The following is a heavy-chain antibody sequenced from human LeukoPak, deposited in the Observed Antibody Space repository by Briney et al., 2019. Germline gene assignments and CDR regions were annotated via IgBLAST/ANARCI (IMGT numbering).Heavy chain of an antibody. CDR2: VYYSGST. CDR1: GGSISSRGLF. V-gene: IGHV4-39*01. Sequence: SETLPLTCTVSGGSISSRGLFWGWIRQPPGKGPEWIGSVYYSGSTYYNSSLKSRVTISVDTSKNHFSLKLSSVTAADTAVYYCARLSCSDTICPTLPYNHFDPWGQGILVIVSS. J-gene: IGHJ5*02. D-gene: IGHD2-15*01. CDR3: ARLSCSDTICPTLPYNHFDP.